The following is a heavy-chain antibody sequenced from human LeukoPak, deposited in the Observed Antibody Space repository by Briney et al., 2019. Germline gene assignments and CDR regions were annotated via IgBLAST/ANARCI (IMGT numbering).Heavy chain of an antibody. Sequence: ASVKVSCKASGYTFTSYGISWVRQAPGRGLEWMGWISAYNGNTNYAQKLQGRVTMTTDTSTSTAYMELRSLRSDDTAVYYCARDLGYDSSGHYSEDYWGQGTLVTVSS. V-gene: IGHV1-18*01. D-gene: IGHD3-22*01. CDR3: ARDLGYDSSGHYSEDY. CDR2: ISAYNGNT. J-gene: IGHJ4*02. CDR1: GYTFTSYG.